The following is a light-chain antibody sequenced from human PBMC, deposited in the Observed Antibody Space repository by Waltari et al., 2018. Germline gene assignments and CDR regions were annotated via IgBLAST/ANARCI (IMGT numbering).Light chain of an antibody. CDR3: QSYDRSLSVV. V-gene: IGLV1-40*01. Sequence: QSALPQPPSVSGAPGQRVTISCTGSGSNIGAGYALPLYQQFPGTVPKLLLPGNNNRPSGVPDRFSASKTGTSASLAITGLQAEDEADYYCQSYDRSLSVVFGGGTKLTVL. CDR2: GNN. CDR1: GSNIGAGYA. J-gene: IGLJ2*01.